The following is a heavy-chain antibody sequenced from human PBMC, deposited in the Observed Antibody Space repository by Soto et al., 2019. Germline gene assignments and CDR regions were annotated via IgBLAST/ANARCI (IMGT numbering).Heavy chain of an antibody. J-gene: IGHJ4*02. CDR1: GFTFSDYY. V-gene: IGHV3-11*01. CDR3: ARGRGYYDSSGYDF. D-gene: IGHD3-22*01. CDR2: ISGGGGSTI. Sequence: PGGSLRLSCVASGFTFSDYYMNWIRQAPGKGLEWISYISGGGGSTIYYTDSVKGRFTISRDNAKKSLYLDMNSLRAEDTAVYFCARGRGYYDSSGYDFWGQGTPVTVSS.